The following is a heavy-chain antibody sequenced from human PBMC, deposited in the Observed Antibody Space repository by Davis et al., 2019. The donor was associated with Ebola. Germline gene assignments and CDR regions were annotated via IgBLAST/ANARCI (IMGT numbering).Heavy chain of an antibody. J-gene: IGHJ4*02. CDR3: AKAVHGGSYYTFDY. D-gene: IGHD1-26*01. CDR2: ISGSGGST. V-gene: IGHV3-23*01. CDR1: GFTFSSYA. Sequence: GESLKISCAASGFTFSSYAMSWVRQAPGKGLEWVSAISGSGGSTYYADSVKGRFTISRDNSKNTLYLQMNSLRAEDTAVYYCAKAVHGGSYYTFDYWGQGTLVTVSS.